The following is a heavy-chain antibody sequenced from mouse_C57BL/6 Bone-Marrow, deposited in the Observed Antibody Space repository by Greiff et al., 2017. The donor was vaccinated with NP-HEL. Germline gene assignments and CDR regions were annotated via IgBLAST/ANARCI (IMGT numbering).Heavy chain of an antibody. D-gene: IGHD1-1*01. J-gene: IGHJ1*03. Sequence: EVKLQESGPGLVKPSQSLSLTCSVTGYSITSGYYWNWIRQFPGNKLEWMGYISYDGSNNYNPSLKNRISITRDTSKNQFFLKLNSVTTEDTATYYCAHYYYGSRRYFDVWGTGTTVTVSS. CDR3: AHYYYGSRRYFDV. V-gene: IGHV3-6*01. CDR2: ISYDGSN. CDR1: GYSITSGYY.